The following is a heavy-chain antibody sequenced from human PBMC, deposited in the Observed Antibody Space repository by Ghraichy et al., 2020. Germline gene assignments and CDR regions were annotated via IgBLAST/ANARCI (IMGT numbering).Heavy chain of an antibody. CDR1: GFTFSSYS. Sequence: GGSLRLSCAASGFTFSSYSMNWVRQAPGKGLEWVSYISSSSSTIYYADSVKGRFTISRDNAKNSLYLQMNSLRDEDTAVYYCARVLAAAGLGYYYYGMDVWGQGTTVTVSS. V-gene: IGHV3-48*02. CDR3: ARVLAAAGLGYYYYGMDV. D-gene: IGHD6-13*01. CDR2: ISSSSSTI. J-gene: IGHJ6*02.